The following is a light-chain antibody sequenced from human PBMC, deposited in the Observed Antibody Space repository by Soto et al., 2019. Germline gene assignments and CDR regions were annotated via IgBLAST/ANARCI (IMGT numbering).Light chain of an antibody. CDR2: DAS. J-gene: IGKJ5*01. CDR1: QSVRSY. CDR3: QQRSNWPPIT. Sequence: ETVLTQSPATLSLSPGERATLSCRASQSVRSYLAWYQQKPGQAPRLLIYDASKRATGTPARFSGSGSGTDFILTISSLEPEDFAVYYCQQRSNWPPITFGQGTRLEIK. V-gene: IGKV3-11*01.